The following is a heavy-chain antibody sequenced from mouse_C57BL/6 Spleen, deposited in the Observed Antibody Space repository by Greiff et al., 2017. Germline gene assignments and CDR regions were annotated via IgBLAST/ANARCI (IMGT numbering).Heavy chain of an antibody. V-gene: IGHV5-4*01. J-gene: IGHJ4*01. Sequence: EVQGVESGGGLVKPGGSLKLSCAASGFTFSSYAMSWVRQTPEKRLEWVATISDGGSYTYYPDNVKGRFTISRDNAKNNLYLQMSHLKSEDTAMYDCARGGYGNSYYYAMDYWGQGTSVTVSS. D-gene: IGHD2-1*01. CDR2: ISDGGSYT. CDR1: GFTFSSYA. CDR3: ARGGYGNSYYYAMDY.